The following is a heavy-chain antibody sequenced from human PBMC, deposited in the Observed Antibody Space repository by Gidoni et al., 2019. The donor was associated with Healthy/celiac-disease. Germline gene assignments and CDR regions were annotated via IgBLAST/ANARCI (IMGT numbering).Heavy chain of an antibody. D-gene: IGHD4-17*01. J-gene: IGHJ4*02. Sequence: QVQLQESGPGLVKPSQTLSLTCSVSGGSISSGEYYWSWIRQPPGKGLEWIGYIYYSGSTYYNPSLKSRVTISVDTSKNQFSLKLSSVTAADTAVYYCARVPPADYGDYHFDYWGQGTLVTVSS. V-gene: IGHV4-30-4*01. CDR2: IYYSGST. CDR3: ARVPPADYGDYHFDY. CDR1: GGSISSGEYY.